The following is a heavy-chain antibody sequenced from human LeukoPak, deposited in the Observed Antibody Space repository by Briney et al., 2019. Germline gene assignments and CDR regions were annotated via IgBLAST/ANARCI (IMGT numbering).Heavy chain of an antibody. V-gene: IGHV1-46*01. CDR3: ARDGGGDYDFDY. Sequence: ASVKVSCKAFGYTFTSNYMHWVRQAPGQGPEWMGVISPSGGSTTYAQKFQGRVTMTRDMSTSTVNMELSILRSEDTAVYYCARDGGGDYDFDYWGQGTLVTVSS. CDR1: GYTFTSNY. D-gene: IGHD4-17*01. CDR2: ISPSGGST. J-gene: IGHJ4*02.